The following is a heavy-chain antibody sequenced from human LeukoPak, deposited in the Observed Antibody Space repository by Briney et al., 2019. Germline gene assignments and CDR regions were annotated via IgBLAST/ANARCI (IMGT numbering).Heavy chain of an antibody. D-gene: IGHD4-11*01. V-gene: IGHV3-23*01. CDR1: GFTFSSYA. Sequence: GGSLRLSCAASGFTFSSYAMSWVRQAPGKGLEWVSSISGSSSHTADAESVKGRFIIFRDNSRNTLYLQMYSLRADDTAVYYCTKESDYSNAAPEWGFDSWGRGTLVTVSS. CDR2: ISGSSSHT. J-gene: IGHJ4*02. CDR3: TKESDYSNAAPEWGFDS.